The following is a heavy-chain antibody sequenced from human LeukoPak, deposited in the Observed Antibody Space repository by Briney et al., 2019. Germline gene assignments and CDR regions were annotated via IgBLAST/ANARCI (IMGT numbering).Heavy chain of an antibody. CDR3: TRDLEY. CDR2: ISSGGSVM. CDR1: GYTFSDYT. V-gene: IGHV3-48*01. J-gene: IGHJ4*02. Sequence: GGSLRLSCGASGYTFSDYTMNWVRQAPGKGPEWISYISSGGSVMHYADSVKGRFTIFRDNVENSLCLQMNSLRVEDTAVYYCTRDLEYWGQGVLVTVSS.